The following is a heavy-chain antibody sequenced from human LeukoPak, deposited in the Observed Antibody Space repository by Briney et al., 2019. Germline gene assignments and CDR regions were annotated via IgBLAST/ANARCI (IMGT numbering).Heavy chain of an antibody. Sequence: GGSLRLSCAASGFTFSDSWMSWVRQAPGKGLEWVANKNQDGSEKDHVDSVKGPFTIPRDNASNSLYLQMGSPRAVGTAVYYCATYTHWVAGDVWGQGTTVTVYS. CDR2: KNQDGSEK. V-gene: IGHV3-7*01. CDR3: ATYTHWVAGDV. J-gene: IGHJ6*02. CDR1: GFTFSDSW. D-gene: IGHD3-16*01.